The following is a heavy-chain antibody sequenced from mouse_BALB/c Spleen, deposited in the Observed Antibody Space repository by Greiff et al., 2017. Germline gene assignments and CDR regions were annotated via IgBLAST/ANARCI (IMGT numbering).Heavy chain of an antibody. CDR1: GYSFTSYW. CDR3: ARRNYGSSRYAMDD. D-gene: IGHD1-1*01. J-gene: IGHJ4*01. Sequence: QVQLQQSGPQLVRPGASVKISCKASGYSFTSYWMHWVKQRPGQGLEWIGMIDPSDSETRLNQKFKDKATLTVDKSSSTAYMQLSSPTSEDSAVYYCARRNYGSSRYAMDDWGQGTSVTVSS. V-gene: IGHV1S127*01. CDR2: IDPSDSET.